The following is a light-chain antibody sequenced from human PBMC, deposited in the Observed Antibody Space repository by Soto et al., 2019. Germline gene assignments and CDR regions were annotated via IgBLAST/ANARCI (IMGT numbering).Light chain of an antibody. Sequence: EIVLTQSPATLSLSPGEGATLSCRASQSVRSYLAWYQQKPGQAPRLLIYDASNRATGIPARFSGRGSGTDFTLTISSLEPEDFAVYYCQQRSNWPLTFGGGTKVEIK. J-gene: IGKJ4*01. CDR2: DAS. CDR3: QQRSNWPLT. CDR1: QSVRSY. V-gene: IGKV3-11*01.